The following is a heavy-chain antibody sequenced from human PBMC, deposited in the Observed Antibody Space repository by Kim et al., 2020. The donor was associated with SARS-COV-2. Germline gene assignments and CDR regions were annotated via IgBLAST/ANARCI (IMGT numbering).Heavy chain of an antibody. CDR2: ISYDGSNK. CDR3: AGSEEAAADPRGHY. D-gene: IGHD6-13*01. V-gene: IGHV3-30-3*01. Sequence: GGSLRLSCAASGFTFSSYAMHWVRQAPGKGLEWVAVISYDGSNKYYADSVKGRFTISRDNSKNTLYLQMNSLRAEDTAVYYCAGSEEAAADPRGHYWGQGTLVTVSS. J-gene: IGHJ4*02. CDR1: GFTFSSYA.